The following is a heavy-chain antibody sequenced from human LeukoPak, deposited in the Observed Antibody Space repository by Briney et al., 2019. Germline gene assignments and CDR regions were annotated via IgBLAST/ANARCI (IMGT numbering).Heavy chain of an antibody. J-gene: IGHJ4*02. V-gene: IGHV4-34*01. Sequence: SETLSLTCAVYGXSFSGYYWSWIRQPPGKGLEWIGEINHSGSTNYNPSLKSRVTISVDTSKNQFSLKLSSVTAADTAVYYCAKEGDYALFDYWGQGTLVTVSS. CDR1: GXSFSGYY. D-gene: IGHD4-17*01. CDR3: AKEGDYALFDY. CDR2: INHSGST.